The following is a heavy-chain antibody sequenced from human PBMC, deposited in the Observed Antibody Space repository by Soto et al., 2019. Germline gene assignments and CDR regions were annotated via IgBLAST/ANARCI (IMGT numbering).Heavy chain of an antibody. CDR3: ARDFPYDVRSHRYIDY. J-gene: IGHJ4*02. CDR2: TYYRSRWYN. Sequence: SQTLSLTCAISGDSVSGNSAAWNWIRQSPSRGLEWLGRTYYRSRWYNDYAVYVKSRITVTPDTSKNQVSLHLNSVTPEDTAVYYCARDFPYDVRSHRYIDYRDQRAMVTVSS. D-gene: IGHD3-16*01. CDR1: GDSVSGNSAA. V-gene: IGHV6-1*01.